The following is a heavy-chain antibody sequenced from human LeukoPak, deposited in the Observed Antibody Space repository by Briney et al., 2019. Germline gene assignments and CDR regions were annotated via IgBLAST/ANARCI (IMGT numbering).Heavy chain of an antibody. J-gene: IGHJ5*02. CDR1: GFTFSNYN. CDR2: ISSSSSYI. Sequence: PGGSLRLSCAASGFTFSNYNMNWVRQAPGKGLEWVSSISSSSSYIYYADSVKGRFTISRDNAKNSLYLQMNSLRAEDTAVYYCARDSTTAYGPWGQGTLVTVSS. D-gene: IGHD5-18*01. CDR3: ARDSTTAYGP. V-gene: IGHV3-21*01.